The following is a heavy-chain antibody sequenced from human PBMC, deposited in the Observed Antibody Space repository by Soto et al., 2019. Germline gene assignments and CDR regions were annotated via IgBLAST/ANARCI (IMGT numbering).Heavy chain of an antibody. J-gene: IGHJ4*02. CDR1: GFTFSSYD. D-gene: IGHD2-2*01. Sequence: EVQLVESGGGLVQPGGSLRLSCAASGFTFSSYDVNWVRQAPGKGLEWVSNISSRGTSIYYADSVKGRFTISRDNAKSSLYLQMNSLRAEDTAVYYCVRLYCSSTSCLFDYWGQGTLVPISS. V-gene: IGHV3-48*03. CDR2: ISSRGTSI. CDR3: VRLYCSSTSCLFDY.